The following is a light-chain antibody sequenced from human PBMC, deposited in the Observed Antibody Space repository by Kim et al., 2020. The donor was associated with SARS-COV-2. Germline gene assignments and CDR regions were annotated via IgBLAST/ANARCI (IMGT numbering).Light chain of an antibody. CDR3: QQFYNYPRT. J-gene: IGKJ1*01. Sequence: AIQLTQSPSSLSASVGDRVTITCRASQGISSALAWYQQKPGKAPKLLIYDASDLKGGVPSRFSGSGSGTDFTLTIVSLQAEDVATYYCQQFYNYPRTFGQGTEVDIK. CDR1: QGISSA. V-gene: IGKV1D-13*01. CDR2: DAS.